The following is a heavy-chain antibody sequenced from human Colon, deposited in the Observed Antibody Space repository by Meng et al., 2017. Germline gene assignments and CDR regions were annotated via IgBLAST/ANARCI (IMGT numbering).Heavy chain of an antibody. Sequence: QVQLVQSGAEVRKPGASVKVTCQASGYTFTSSDINWVRQATGRGREWLGWMKPNNGTTGSAQKFQGRVSMTRDTSIGTAYMELSGLTSEDTAVYYCARTAMLDSWGQGTLVTVSS. J-gene: IGHJ5*01. V-gene: IGHV1-8*01. CDR1: GYTFTSSD. CDR2: MKPNNGTT. D-gene: IGHD2-2*01. CDR3: ARTAMLDS.